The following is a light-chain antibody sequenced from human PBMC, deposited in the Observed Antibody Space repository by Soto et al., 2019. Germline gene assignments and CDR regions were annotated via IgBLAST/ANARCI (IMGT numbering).Light chain of an antibody. V-gene: IGKV3-20*01. CDR2: GAS. J-gene: IGKJ2*01. Sequence: DIVLTQSPGTLSLSPGERDTLSCRASQSISGSLLAWYQQKGGQAPRLLIYGASSRATGIPDRFSGSASGTDFTFIISRLEPEDFAVYYCHQYGSIPHTFGQGTKLETK. CDR3: HQYGSIPHT. CDR1: QSISGSL.